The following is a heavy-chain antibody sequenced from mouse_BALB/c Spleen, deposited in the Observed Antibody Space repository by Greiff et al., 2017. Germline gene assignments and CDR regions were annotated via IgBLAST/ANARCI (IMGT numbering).Heavy chain of an antibody. CDR1: GFTFSSYT. V-gene: IGHV5-12-2*01. J-gene: IGHJ3*01. CDR3: ARQAPGNWFAY. Sequence: DVMLVESGGGLVQPGGSLKLSCAASGFTFSSYTMSWVRQTPEKRLEWVAYISNGGGSTYYPDTVKGRFTISRDNAKNTLYLQMSSLKSEDTAMYYCARQAPGNWFAYWGQGTLVTVSA. CDR2: ISNGGGST.